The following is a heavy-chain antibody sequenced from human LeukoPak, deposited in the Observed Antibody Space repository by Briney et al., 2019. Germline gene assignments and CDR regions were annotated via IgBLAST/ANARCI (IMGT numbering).Heavy chain of an antibody. CDR3: AKLQSYYYGMDV. V-gene: IGHV3-23*01. CDR1: GFTFSGYA. CDR2: ISGSGGST. J-gene: IGHJ6*02. D-gene: IGHD4-4*01. Sequence: GGSLRLSCAASGFTFSGYAMSWVRQAPGKGLEWVSAISGSGGSTYYADSVKGRFTISRDNSKNTLYLQMNSLRAEDTAVYYCAKLQSYYYGMDVWGQGTTVTVSS.